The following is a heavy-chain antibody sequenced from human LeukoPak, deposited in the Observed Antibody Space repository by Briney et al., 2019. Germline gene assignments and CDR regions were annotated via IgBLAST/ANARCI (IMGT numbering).Heavy chain of an antibody. V-gene: IGHV3-7*01. CDR1: GFTFSSYW. Sequence: GGSLRLSCAASGFTFSSYWMSWDRQAPGKGLEWVANIKKDGSEKYYVDSVKGRFTISRDNAKNSLYLQMNSLRAEDTAVYYCARDLYRIVVVPHYFDYWGQGTLVTVSS. J-gene: IGHJ4*02. CDR3: ARDLYRIVVVPHYFDY. CDR2: IKKDGSEK. D-gene: IGHD3-22*01.